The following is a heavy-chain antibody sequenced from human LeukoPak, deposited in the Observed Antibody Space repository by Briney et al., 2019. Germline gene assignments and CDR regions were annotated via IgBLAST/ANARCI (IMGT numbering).Heavy chain of an antibody. CDR3: ARDVASYYYDSSGYWELDY. J-gene: IGHJ4*02. V-gene: IGHV3-21*01. D-gene: IGHD3-22*01. Sequence: GGSLRLSCAASGFTFSSYAMSWVRQAPGKGLEWVSAISSSSSYIYYADSVKGRFTISRDNAKDSLYLQMNSLRAEDTAVYYCARDVASYYYDSSGYWELDYWGQGTLVTVSS. CDR1: GFTFSSYA. CDR2: ISSSSSYI.